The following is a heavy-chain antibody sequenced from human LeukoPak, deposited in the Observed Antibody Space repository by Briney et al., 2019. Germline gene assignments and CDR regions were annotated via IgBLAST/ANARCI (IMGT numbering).Heavy chain of an antibody. V-gene: IGHV4-59*08. CDR1: GDSISLYY. J-gene: IGHJ4*02. CDR3: ARSGSGWYAEFDY. CDR2: IYYSGST. D-gene: IGHD6-19*01. Sequence: KTSETLSLTCTVSGDSISLYYWSWIRQPPGKGLEWIGYIYYSGSTNYNPSLKSRVTISVDTSKNQFSLKLSSVTAADTAVYYCARSGSGWYAEFDYWGQGTLVSVSS.